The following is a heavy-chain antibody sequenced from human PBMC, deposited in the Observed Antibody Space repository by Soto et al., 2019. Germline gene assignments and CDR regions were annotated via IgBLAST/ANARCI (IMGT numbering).Heavy chain of an antibody. V-gene: IGHV3-30*18. CDR2: ISYDGTNK. CDR1: RFTFGDYG. Sequence: QVQLVESGGGVVQPGRSLRLSCAASRFTFGDYGMHWVRQAPGKGLEWVALISYDGTNKYYADSVMGRFTISRDNSKNSLYLEMNSLSAEETALYYCGKAQPVVFPYGMDVWGQGPTVPVSS. CDR3: GKAQPVVFPYGMDV. J-gene: IGHJ6*02.